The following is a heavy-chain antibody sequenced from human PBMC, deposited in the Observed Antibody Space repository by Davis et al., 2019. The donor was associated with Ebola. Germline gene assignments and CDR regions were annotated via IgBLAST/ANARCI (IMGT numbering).Heavy chain of an antibody. Sequence: ASVTVSCKAAGDSFTSFDINWVRQVTGEGLDWRGWMKPNSGDTGYAQQFQGRVTITRNTSISTVYMEVNSLRSEDTAVYYCTREGTYSSSSGGWFDPWGQGTLVTVSS. D-gene: IGHD6-6*01. J-gene: IGHJ5*02. V-gene: IGHV1-8*03. CDR1: GDSFTSFD. CDR3: TREGTYSSSSGGWFDP. CDR2: MKPNSGDT.